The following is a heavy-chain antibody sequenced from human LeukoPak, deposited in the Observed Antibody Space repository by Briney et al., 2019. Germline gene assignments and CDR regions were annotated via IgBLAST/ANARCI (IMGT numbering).Heavy chain of an antibody. V-gene: IGHV3-43D*03. CDR1: GFTVNDNY. J-gene: IGHJ5*02. CDR3: AKVGGSYRFWDWFDP. CDR2: ISWDGGST. Sequence: GGSLRLSCAASGFTVNDNYMHWVRQAPGKGLEWVSLISWDGGSTYYADSVKGRFTISRDNSKNSLYLQMNSLRAEDTALYYCAKVGGSYRFWDWFDPWGQGTLVTVSS. D-gene: IGHD3-16*02.